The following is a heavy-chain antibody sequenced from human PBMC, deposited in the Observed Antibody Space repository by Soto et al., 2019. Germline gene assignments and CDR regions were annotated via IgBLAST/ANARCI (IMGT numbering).Heavy chain of an antibody. V-gene: IGHV4-59*01. CDR1: CGSISSYY. CDR3: ASSSPHYDFWSGYSFWDAFDI. CDR2: ISYSGST. Sequence: SETLSLTCTVSCGSISSYYWSWIRQPPGKGLEWIGYISYSGSTNYNPSLKSRVTISVDTSKNQFSLKLSSVTAADTAVYYCASSSPHYDFWSGYSFWDAFDIWGQGTMVTVSS. D-gene: IGHD3-3*01. J-gene: IGHJ3*02.